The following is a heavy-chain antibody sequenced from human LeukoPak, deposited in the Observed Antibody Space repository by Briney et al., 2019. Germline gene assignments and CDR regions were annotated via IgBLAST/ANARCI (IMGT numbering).Heavy chain of an antibody. V-gene: IGHV1-69*04. CDR2: IIPILGIA. J-gene: IGHJ6*02. D-gene: IGHD3-10*01. CDR3: ARDDLDYGSGSYLCEPTSYYYYGMDV. Sequence: GSSVKVSCKASGGTFSSYAISWVRQAPGQGLEWMGRIIPILGIANYAQKFQGRVTITADKSTSTAYMELSSLRSEDTAVYYCARDDLDYGSGSYLCEPTSYYYYGMDVWGQGTTVTVSS. CDR1: GGTFSSYA.